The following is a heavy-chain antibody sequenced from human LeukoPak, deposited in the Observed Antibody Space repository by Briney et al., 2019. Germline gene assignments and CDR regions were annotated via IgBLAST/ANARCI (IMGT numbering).Heavy chain of an antibody. CDR3: ARGMAAADYNWFDP. CDR2: IYPGDSDT. D-gene: IGHD6-13*01. Sequence: GESLKISCQGSGYTFTSYWIAWVRLMPGKGLEWMGIIYPGDSDTRYSPSFQGQVTISADKSISTAYLQWSSLKASDTAMYYCARGMAAADYNWFDPWGQGTLVTVSS. CDR1: GYTFTSYW. J-gene: IGHJ5*02. V-gene: IGHV5-51*01.